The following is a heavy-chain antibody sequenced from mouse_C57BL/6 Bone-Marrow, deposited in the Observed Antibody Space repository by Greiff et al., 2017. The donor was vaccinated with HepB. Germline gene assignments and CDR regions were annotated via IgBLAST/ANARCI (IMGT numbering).Heavy chain of an antibody. D-gene: IGHD2-3*01. J-gene: IGHJ3*01. CDR3: ARNDDGYFLWFAY. V-gene: IGHV2-2*01. CDR1: GFSLTSYG. Sequence: VKLVESGPGLVQPSQSLSITCTVSGFSLTSYGVHWVRQSPGKGLEWLGVIWSGGSTDYNAAFISRLSISKDNSKSQVFFKMNSLQADDTAIYYCARNDDGYFLWFAYWGQGTLVTVSA. CDR2: IWSGGST.